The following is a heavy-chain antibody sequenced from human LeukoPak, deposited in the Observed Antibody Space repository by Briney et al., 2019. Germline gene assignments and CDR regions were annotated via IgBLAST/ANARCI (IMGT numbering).Heavy chain of an antibody. CDR2: IYTSGST. Sequence: SETPSLTCTVSGGSISSGSYYWSWIRQPAGKGLEWIGRIYTSGSTNYNPSLKSRVTMSVDTSKNQFSLKLSSVTAADTAVYYCAREYYYDSSGSPGVDYWGQGTLVTVSS. CDR1: GGSISSGSYY. CDR3: AREYYYDSSGSPGVDY. V-gene: IGHV4-61*02. D-gene: IGHD3-22*01. J-gene: IGHJ4*02.